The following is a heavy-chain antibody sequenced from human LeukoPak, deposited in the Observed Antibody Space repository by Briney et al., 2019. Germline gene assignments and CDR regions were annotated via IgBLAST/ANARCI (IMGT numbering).Heavy chain of an antibody. CDR2: ISGSGGST. V-gene: IGHV3-23*01. D-gene: IGHD3-3*02. J-gene: IGHJ4*02. CDR1: GFTFSNYA. CDR3: AKCGGSRHFFSDY. Sequence: GGSLRLSCAASGFTFSNYAMSWVSQGPGKGLEWVSAISGSGGSTYYADSVKGRFTISRDNSKNTLYLQVNNLRAEDTAVYYCAKCGGSRHFFSDYWGQGTLVTVSS.